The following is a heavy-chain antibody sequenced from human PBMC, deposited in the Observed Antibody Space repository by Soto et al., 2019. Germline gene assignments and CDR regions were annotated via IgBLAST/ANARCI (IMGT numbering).Heavy chain of an antibody. Sequence: QVQLVQSGAEVKKPGASVKVSCKASGYTFTGYYMHWVRQAPGQGLEWMGWINPNSGGTNYAQKFQGWVTMTXATXIXRAYMELSRLRSDDTAVYYCARAREARGVYYYGMDVWGQGTTVTVSS. V-gene: IGHV1-2*04. CDR2: INPNSGGT. CDR3: ARAREARGVYYYGMDV. CDR1: GYTFTGYY. J-gene: IGHJ6*02. D-gene: IGHD2-8*01.